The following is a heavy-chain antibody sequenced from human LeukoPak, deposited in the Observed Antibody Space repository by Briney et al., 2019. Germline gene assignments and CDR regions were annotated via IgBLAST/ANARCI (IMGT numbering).Heavy chain of an antibody. V-gene: IGHV1-18*01. CDR3: ARVGLDYGDCMIEYYFDY. Sequence: GASVKVSCKASGYTFTSYGISWVRQAPGQGLEWMGWISAYNGNTNYAQKLQGRVTMTTDTSTSTAYMELRSLRSDDTAVYYCARVGLDYGDCMIEYYFDYWGQGTLVTVSS. J-gene: IGHJ4*02. CDR2: ISAYNGNT. D-gene: IGHD4-17*01. CDR1: GYTFTSYG.